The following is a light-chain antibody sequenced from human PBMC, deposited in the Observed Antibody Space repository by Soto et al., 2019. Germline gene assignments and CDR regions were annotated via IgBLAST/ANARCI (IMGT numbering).Light chain of an antibody. CDR1: SSDVGSYNL. Sequence: QSALTRPASVSGSPGQSITISCTGTSSDVGSYNLVSWYQQHPGKAPKLMIYEGSKRPSGVSNRFSGSKSGNTASLTISGLQAEDEADYYCCSYAGSSTDVVFGAGTMLTVL. J-gene: IGLJ2*01. CDR2: EGS. V-gene: IGLV2-23*01. CDR3: CSYAGSSTDVV.